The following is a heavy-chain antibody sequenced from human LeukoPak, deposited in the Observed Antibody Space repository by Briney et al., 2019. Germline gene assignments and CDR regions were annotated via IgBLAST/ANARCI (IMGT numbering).Heavy chain of an antibody. D-gene: IGHD4/OR15-4a*01. Sequence: GGSLRLSCTVSGFTVTSNSMSWVRQAPGKGLERVSFIYSGSTHYSDSVKGRFTISRDNSKNTLYLQMNSLRAEDTAVYYCARRAGAYSHPYDYWGQGTLVTVSS. CDR1: GFTVTSNS. CDR2: IYSGST. J-gene: IGHJ4*02. CDR3: ARRAGAYSHPYDY. V-gene: IGHV3-53*01.